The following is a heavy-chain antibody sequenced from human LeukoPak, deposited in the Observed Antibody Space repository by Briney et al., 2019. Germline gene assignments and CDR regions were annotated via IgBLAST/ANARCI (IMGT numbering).Heavy chain of an antibody. D-gene: IGHD3-10*01. V-gene: IGHV4-59*01. CDR3: ARVGYYYGSAISSYYYYVDV. CDR2: IYYSGST. Sequence: PSETLSLTCTVSGGSIGSYYWSWIRQPPGKGLEWIGYIYYSGSTTYNPSLKGRVTISVDMSKNQFSLKLTSVTAADTAVYYCARVGYYYGSAISSYYYYVDVWGKGTTVTVSS. J-gene: IGHJ6*03. CDR1: GGSIGSYY.